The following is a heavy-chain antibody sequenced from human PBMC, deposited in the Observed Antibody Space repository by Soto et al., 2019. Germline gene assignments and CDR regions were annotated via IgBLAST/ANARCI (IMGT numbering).Heavy chain of an antibody. CDR3: ARDLGGGYSYGFRAVAGRYYYYGMDV. J-gene: IGHJ6*02. V-gene: IGHV4-4*07. D-gene: IGHD5-18*01. Sequence: SETLSLTCTVSGGSISSYYWSWIRQPAGKGLEWIGRIYTSGSTNYNPSLKSRVTMSVDTSKNQFSLKLSSVTAADTAVYYCARDLGGGYSYGFRAVAGRYYYYGMDVWGQGTTVTVS. CDR2: IYTSGST. CDR1: GGSISSYY.